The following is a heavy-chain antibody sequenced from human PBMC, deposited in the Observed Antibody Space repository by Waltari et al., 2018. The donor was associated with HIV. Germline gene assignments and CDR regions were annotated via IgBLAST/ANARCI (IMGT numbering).Heavy chain of an antibody. CDR3: TKDLYGGGGNAFDV. CDR2: INYAGRRT. V-gene: IGHV3-23*01. D-gene: IGHD3-16*01. Sequence: ELYLLESGGGLVQPGGSLRLSCSASGFTFDTYAMTWVRQAPGKGLEWVSDINYAGRRTYYADSVRGRFTISRDNSKNTLYLQMSSLRADDTAVYYCTKDLYGGGGNAFDVWGQGTMVTVSS. CDR1: GFTFDTYA. J-gene: IGHJ3*01.